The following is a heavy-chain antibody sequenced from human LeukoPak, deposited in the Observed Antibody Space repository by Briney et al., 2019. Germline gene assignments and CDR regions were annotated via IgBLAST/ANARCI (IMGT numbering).Heavy chain of an antibody. Sequence: GGSLRLSCAASGFTFSDYYMSWIRQAPGKGLEWVSYISSSGSTIYYADSVKGRFTISRDNAKNSLYLQMNSLRAEDTAVYYCARDPDTYYDFWSGYGYWGQGTLVTVSS. CDR1: GFTFSDYY. CDR3: ARDPDTYYDFWSGYGY. J-gene: IGHJ4*02. CDR2: ISSSGSTI. D-gene: IGHD3-3*01. V-gene: IGHV3-11*01.